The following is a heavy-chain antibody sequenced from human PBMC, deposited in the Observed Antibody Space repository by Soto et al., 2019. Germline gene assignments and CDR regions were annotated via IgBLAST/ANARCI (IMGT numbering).Heavy chain of an antibody. D-gene: IGHD1-26*01. CDR3: AKEWELLPYFDY. J-gene: IGHJ4*02. Sequence: PGGSLRLSCAVSGFSFRNYVMSWVRQAPGKGLDWVSAIAGGGGSTYYADSVKGRFTISRDNSENTLYLQMNSLRAEDTAVYYCAKEWELLPYFDYWGQGTLVTVSS. CDR1: GFSFRNYV. CDR2: IAGGGGST. V-gene: IGHV3-23*01.